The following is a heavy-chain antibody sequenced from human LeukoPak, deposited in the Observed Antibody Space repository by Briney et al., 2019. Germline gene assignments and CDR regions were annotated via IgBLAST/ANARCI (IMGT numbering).Heavy chain of an antibody. CDR2: IYLGDSDT. V-gene: IGHV5-51*01. J-gene: IGHJ3*02. D-gene: IGHD3-16*01. Sequence: HGASLKISCKGSGYSFTSYWIGWVRQLPGKGLEWMGIIYLGDSDTRYSPSFQGQVTISADKSISTAYLQWSSLKASDTAIYYCASPRSSVLTSAFDIWGQGTMVTVSS. CDR1: GYSFTSYW. CDR3: ASPRSSVLTSAFDI.